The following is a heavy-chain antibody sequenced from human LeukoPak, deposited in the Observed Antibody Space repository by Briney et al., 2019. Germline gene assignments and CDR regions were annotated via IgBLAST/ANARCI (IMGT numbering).Heavy chain of an antibody. V-gene: IGHV1-69*06. D-gene: IGHD6-19*01. CDR3: ARVGAGYSSGWFDY. CDR1: GGTFSSYA. Sequence: ASVKVSCKASGGTFSSYAISWVRQAPGQGLEWMGGIIPIFGTSNYAQKFQGRVTITADKYTRTAYMKLSSLRFEDRAVYYCARVGAGYSSGWFDYWGQGTLVTVSS. J-gene: IGHJ4*02. CDR2: IIPIFGTS.